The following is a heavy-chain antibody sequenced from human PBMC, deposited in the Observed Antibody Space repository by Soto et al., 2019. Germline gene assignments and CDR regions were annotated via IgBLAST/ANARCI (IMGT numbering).Heavy chain of an antibody. D-gene: IGHD3-10*01. CDR2: INAGNGNT. CDR3: AKLWFGELSSEKDYYYGMDV. J-gene: IGHJ6*02. V-gene: IGHV1-3*01. CDR1: RYTFTGYA. Sequence: ASVKHACRAPRYTFTGYAMYWVRQAPGQRLEWMGWINAGNGNTKYSQKFQGRVTITRDTSASTAYMELSSLRSEDTAVYYCAKLWFGELSSEKDYYYGMDVWRQVTTVPVSS.